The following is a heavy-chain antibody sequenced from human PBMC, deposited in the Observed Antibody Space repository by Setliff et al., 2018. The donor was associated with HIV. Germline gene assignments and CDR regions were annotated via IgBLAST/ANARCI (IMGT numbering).Heavy chain of an antibody. CDR2: ISHSGST. CDR3: ARGGPSSRYFDS. V-gene: IGHV4-34*01. D-gene: IGHD3-16*02. J-gene: IGHJ4*02. Sequence: PSETLSLTCAVYGGSFSAYHWSWIRQTPGKGLEWLGEISHSGSTAYNLALESRVSMSIDTSKNQFSLSLSSVTAADTAVYYCARGGPSSRYFDSWGQGTLVTVSS. CDR1: GGSFSAYH.